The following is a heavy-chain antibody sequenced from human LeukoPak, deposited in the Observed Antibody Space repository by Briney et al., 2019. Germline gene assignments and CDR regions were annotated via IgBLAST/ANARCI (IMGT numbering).Heavy chain of an antibody. CDR3: ARANGQLWTTPDY. V-gene: IGHV3-30*03. D-gene: IGHD5-18*01. J-gene: IGHJ4*02. CDR1: GFTFSSYG. Sequence: GRSLRLSCAASGFTFSSYGMHWVRQPQGEGLEWVAVISYDGSKKSSAESVKDRFTISRDNSKNTLYLQMNSLRPEDTAVYFCARANGQLWTTPDYWGRGTLVTISS. CDR2: ISYDGSKK.